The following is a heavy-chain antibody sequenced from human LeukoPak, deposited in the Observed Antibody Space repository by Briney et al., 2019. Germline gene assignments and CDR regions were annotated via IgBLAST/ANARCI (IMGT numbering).Heavy chain of an antibody. Sequence: PSETLSLTCTVSGYSVSSGYYWGWIRQPPGKGLEWIGSIYPRGSTYYNPSLKSRVTISVDASKNHFSLELSSVTAADMAVYYCARVNYDLLSGSIALDYWGQGTLVTVSS. CDR3: ARVNYDLLSGSIALDY. CDR2: IYPRGST. J-gene: IGHJ4*02. D-gene: IGHD3-3*01. V-gene: IGHV4-38-2*02. CDR1: GYSVSSGYY.